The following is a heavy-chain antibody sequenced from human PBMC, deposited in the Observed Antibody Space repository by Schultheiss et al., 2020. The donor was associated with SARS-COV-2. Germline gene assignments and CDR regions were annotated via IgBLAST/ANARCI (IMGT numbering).Heavy chain of an antibody. D-gene: IGHD2-21*02. CDR2: IGTAGDT. CDR1: GFTFSSYA. V-gene: IGHV3-13*01. CDR3: ARGPNIVVVTLGDHAFDI. Sequence: GGSLRLSCAASGFTFSSYAMHWVRQAPGKGLEWVSAIGTAGDTYYPGSVKGRFTISRENAKNSLYLQMNSLRAGDTAVYYCARGPNIVVVTLGDHAFDIWGQGTMVTVSS. J-gene: IGHJ3*02.